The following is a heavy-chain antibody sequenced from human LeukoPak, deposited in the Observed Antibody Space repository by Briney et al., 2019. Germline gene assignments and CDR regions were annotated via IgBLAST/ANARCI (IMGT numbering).Heavy chain of an antibody. CDR3: TRVGYIDEGINY. V-gene: IGHV3-7*04. CDR1: GFPFSSYW. D-gene: IGHD5-24*01. CDR2: IKQDGSKK. J-gene: IGHJ4*02. Sequence: GSLRLSCVASGFPFSSYWMTWVRQAPGKGLEWVANIKQDGSKKSYVDSVKGRFTISRDNAKNSLYLQMNSLRAEDTAIYYCTRVGYIDEGINYWGQGTLVTVSS.